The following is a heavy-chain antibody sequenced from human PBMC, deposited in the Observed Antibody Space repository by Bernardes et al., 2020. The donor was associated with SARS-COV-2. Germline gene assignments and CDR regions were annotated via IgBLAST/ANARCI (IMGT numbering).Heavy chain of an antibody. V-gene: IGHV1-2*04. D-gene: IGHD3-10*01. J-gene: IGHJ6*02. CDR2: INPNSGGT. Sequence: ASVKVACKASGYTFTGYYMHWVRQAPGQGLEWMGWINPNSGGTNYAQKFQGWVTMTRDTSISTAYMELSRLRSDDTAVYYCARGGRKTGFYYYGMDVWGQGTTVTVSS. CDR3: ARGGRKTGFYYYGMDV. CDR1: GYTFTGYY.